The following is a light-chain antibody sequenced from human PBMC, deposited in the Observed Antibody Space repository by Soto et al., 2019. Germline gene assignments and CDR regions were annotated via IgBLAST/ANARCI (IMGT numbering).Light chain of an antibody. CDR2: DNS. CDR3: QVWHSSSDRLVV. Sequence: SYELTQPPSVSVAPGQTARITCGGSDNGSKPVHWYQQKPGQAPVLVVFDNSDRASGIPERLSGSNSGNTATLTISRVEAGDEADYYCQVWHSSSDRLVVFGGGTKLTVL. V-gene: IGLV3-21*02. J-gene: IGLJ2*01. CDR1: DNGSKP.